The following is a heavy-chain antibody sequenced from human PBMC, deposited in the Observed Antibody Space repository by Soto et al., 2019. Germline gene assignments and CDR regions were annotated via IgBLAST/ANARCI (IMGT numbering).Heavy chain of an antibody. D-gene: IGHD5-18*01. CDR3: AREVHTDGAFDI. V-gene: IGHV1-69*13. Sequence: GALVKVSCKASGYIFSSYSISWVRQAPGQGLEWMGGIIPVFGTTRDVQKFQGRVTMTANESTSTVYMELSRLRSEDTAIYYCAREVHTDGAFDIWGQGTMVTVSS. CDR1: GYIFSSYS. J-gene: IGHJ3*02. CDR2: IIPVFGTT.